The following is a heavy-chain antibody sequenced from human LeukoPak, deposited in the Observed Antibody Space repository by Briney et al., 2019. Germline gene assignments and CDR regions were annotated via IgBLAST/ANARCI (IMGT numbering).Heavy chain of an antibody. V-gene: IGHV4-59*01. CDR1: GGSINTYY. Sequence: SETLSLTCSVSGGSINTYYWTWIRLSPGKGLDWIGYIYYSGTTNYNPSLKSRVSMSVDTSRNQFPLRLSSVTAADTAIYYCARGTVQMGMGERFFDFWGQGTLVTVSS. J-gene: IGHJ4*02. CDR3: ARGTVQMGMGERFFDF. CDR2: IYYSGTT. D-gene: IGHD3-16*01.